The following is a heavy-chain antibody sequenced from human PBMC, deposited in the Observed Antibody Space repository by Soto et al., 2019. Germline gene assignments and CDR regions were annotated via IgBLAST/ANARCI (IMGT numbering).Heavy chain of an antibody. J-gene: IGHJ4*02. CDR3: ATPAEPLDTAMLKGLAH. D-gene: IGHD5-18*01. V-gene: IGHV1-69*01. CDR2: IIPIFGAP. CDR1: GGTFSNTA. Sequence: QVQLVQSGAEVKKPGSSVKVSCKASGGTFSNTAFIWVRQAPGQGLEWMGGIIPIFGAPNYEQKFQGRLMIGAHGSASKSYMELNTLTSEDTAVYYCATPAEPLDTAMLKGLAHWGQGTLVTVSS.